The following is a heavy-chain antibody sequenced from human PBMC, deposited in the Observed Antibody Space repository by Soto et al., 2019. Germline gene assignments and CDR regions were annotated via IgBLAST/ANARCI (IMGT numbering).Heavy chain of an antibody. J-gene: IGHJ6*02. D-gene: IGHD3-9*01. Sequence: EVQLVETGGGLIQPGGSLRLSCEVTGFSVSYNSMTWVRQAPGEGLEWVSVIYSGGSTYYADSVKGRFTISRDASKKMVYLQRNSLRPEDTAVYYCARDAVYSDILTGSPRGHGMDVWGQGTTVTVSS. CDR1: GFSVSYNS. CDR2: IYSGGST. V-gene: IGHV3-53*02. CDR3: ARDAVYSDILTGSPRGHGMDV.